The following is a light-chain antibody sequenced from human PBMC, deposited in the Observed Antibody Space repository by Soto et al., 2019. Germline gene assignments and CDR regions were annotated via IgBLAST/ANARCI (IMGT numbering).Light chain of an antibody. J-gene: IGKJ4*01. CDR3: QLYGSSPELT. V-gene: IGKV3-20*01. CDR1: QILNGGS. CDR2: DSS. Sequence: EIVLTQSPGTLSLSPGDRAALSCRTTQILNGGSLAWYQVKPGQAPRLLMYDSSIRAAGVPNRFSGSGSGTDFTLTISRLETEDFAAYYCQLYGSSPELTFGGGTKVEIK.